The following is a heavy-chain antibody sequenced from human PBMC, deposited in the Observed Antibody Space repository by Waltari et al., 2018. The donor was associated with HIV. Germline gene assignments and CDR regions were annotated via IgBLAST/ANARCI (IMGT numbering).Heavy chain of an antibody. CDR3: IKEASLMVWAPEKSPV. Sequence: LESGGDFVQPGGRLRLSCVGSGFKFGDYAMSWVRQSPGRALPWISHISVGGTSTSYADSVKCRFTIVREPSRNTLYLQLNDLRTEDTAVYFWIKEASLMVWAPEKSPVWGRGTTVTVSP. CDR1: GFKFGDYA. V-gene: IGHV3-23*03. CDR2: ISVGGTST. J-gene: IGHJ3*01. D-gene: IGHD3-10*01.